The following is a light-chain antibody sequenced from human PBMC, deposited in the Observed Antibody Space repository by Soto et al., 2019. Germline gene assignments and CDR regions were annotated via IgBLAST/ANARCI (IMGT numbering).Light chain of an antibody. CDR3: QSYDRILSDSGWV. V-gene: IGLV1-40*01. Sequence: QSVLTQPPSVSGAPGQRVTISCTGSSSNIGAGYDVHWYQQLPGTAPKVLIYGNNNRPSGVPDRFSGSKSGTSASLAITGLQAEDEAAYYCQSYDRILSDSGWVFGGGTKLTVL. CDR2: GNN. CDR1: SSNIGAGYD. J-gene: IGLJ3*02.